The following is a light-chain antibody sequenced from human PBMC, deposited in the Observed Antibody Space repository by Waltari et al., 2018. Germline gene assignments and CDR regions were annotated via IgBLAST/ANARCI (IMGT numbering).Light chain of an antibody. J-gene: IGKJ1*01. Sequence: EIVLTQSPGTLSLSPGERATPSCRASQSVSRALAWYQQKPGQAPRLLISGASNRATGIPDRFSGSGSGTDFSLTISSLEPEDFAVYYCQHYVRLPATFGQGTKVEIK. CDR1: QSVSRA. CDR2: GAS. CDR3: QHYVRLPAT. V-gene: IGKV3-20*01.